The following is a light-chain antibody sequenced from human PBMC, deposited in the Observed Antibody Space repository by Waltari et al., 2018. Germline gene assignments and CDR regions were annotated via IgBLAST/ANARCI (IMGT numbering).Light chain of an antibody. CDR1: SSNIGAGYD. V-gene: IGLV1-40*01. Sequence: QSVLTQPPSVSGAPGQRLTISCTGSSSNIGAGYDVHWHQQFPGPAPKLLIYYNRNRPTGVPDRFYGAKSGTSASLAITRGLAEDEDDYYCQSFDSSLNAALYGGRTKLTVL. CDR2: YNR. CDR3: QSFDSSLNAAL. J-gene: IGLJ2*01.